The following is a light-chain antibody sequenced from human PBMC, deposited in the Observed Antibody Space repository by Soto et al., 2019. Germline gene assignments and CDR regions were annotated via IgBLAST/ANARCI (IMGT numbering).Light chain of an antibody. Sequence: EVVLTQSPATLSLSPGERATLSCRASRSVSSYLAWYQQKPGQAPRLLIYDASNRATGIPARFSGSRSGTDFTITISSLEPEDFAVYYCQQRSNWPPTFGPGTKVDI. J-gene: IGKJ3*01. CDR1: RSVSSY. CDR3: QQRSNWPPT. CDR2: DAS. V-gene: IGKV3-11*01.